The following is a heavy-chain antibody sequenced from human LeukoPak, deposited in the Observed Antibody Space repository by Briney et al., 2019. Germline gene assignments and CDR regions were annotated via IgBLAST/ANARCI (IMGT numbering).Heavy chain of an antibody. CDR2: IFYSGST. CDR1: GGSISSGGYY. J-gene: IGHJ4*02. CDR3: ARGYYYGSGNFYSKYYFDY. D-gene: IGHD3-10*01. Sequence: PSETLSLTCTVSGGSISSGGYYWSWIRQHPGKGLEWIGYIFYSGSTYYNPSLKSRVTIFVDTSKNQFSLRLRSVTAADTAVYYCARGYYYGSGNFYSKYYFDYWGQGTLVTVSS. V-gene: IGHV4-31*03.